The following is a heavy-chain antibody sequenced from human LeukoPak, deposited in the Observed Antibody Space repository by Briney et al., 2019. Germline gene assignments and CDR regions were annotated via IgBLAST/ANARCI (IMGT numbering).Heavy chain of an antibody. CDR3: ASSRVVFDY. CDR1: GFTFSIYW. J-gene: IGHJ4*02. CDR2: IKQDGSEK. Sequence: PGGSLRLSCAASGFTFSIYWMSWVRQAPGKGLEWVANIKQDGSEKYYVDSVKGRVTISRDNAKNSLYLQMNSLRAEDTAVYYCASSRVVFDYWGQGTLVTVSS. D-gene: IGHD2-21*01. V-gene: IGHV3-7*01.